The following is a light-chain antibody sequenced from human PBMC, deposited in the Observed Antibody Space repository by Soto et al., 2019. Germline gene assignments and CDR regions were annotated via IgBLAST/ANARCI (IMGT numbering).Light chain of an antibody. CDR2: EVS. CDR3: SSYTSSSTLVL. J-gene: IGLJ2*01. V-gene: IGLV2-14*01. Sequence: QSVLTQPASVSGSPGQSITISCTGTSSDVGGYNYVSWYQQHPGKATKLMIYEVSNRPSGVSNRFSGSKSGNTASLTISGLQADDEADYYCSSYTSSSTLVLFGGGTKRTVL. CDR1: SSDVGGYNY.